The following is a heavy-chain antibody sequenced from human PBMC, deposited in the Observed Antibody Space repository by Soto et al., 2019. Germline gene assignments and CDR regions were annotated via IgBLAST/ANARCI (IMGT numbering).Heavy chain of an antibody. CDR2: INPSGGST. J-gene: IGHJ5*02. D-gene: IGHD3-9*01. V-gene: IGHV1-46*03. CDR1: GYTLTSYY. CDR3: ARSKYYDILTGYSPSNWFDP. Sequence: ASVKVSCKASGYTLTSYYMHWVRQAPGQGLEWMGIINPSGGSTSYAQKFQGRVTMTRDTSTSTVYMELSSLRSEDTAVYYCARSKYYDILTGYSPSNWFDPWGQGTLVTVSS.